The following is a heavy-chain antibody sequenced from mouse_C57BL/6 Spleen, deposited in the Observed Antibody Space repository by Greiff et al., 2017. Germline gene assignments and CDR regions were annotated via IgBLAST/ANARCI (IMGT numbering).Heavy chain of an antibody. CDR1: GYTFTSYW. D-gene: IGHD2-4*01. CDR2: IHPNSGST. J-gene: IGHJ3*01. CDR3: ARGNDYEAWFAY. V-gene: IGHV1-64*01. Sequence: VQLQQPGAELVKPGASVKLSCKASGYTFTSYWMHWVKQRPGQGLEWIGMIHPNSGSTNYNEKFKSKATLTVDKSSSTAYMQLSSLTSEDSAVYYCARGNDYEAWFAYWGTGTLVTVSA.